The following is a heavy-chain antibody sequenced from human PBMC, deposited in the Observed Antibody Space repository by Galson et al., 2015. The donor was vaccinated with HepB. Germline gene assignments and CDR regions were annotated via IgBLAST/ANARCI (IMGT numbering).Heavy chain of an antibody. D-gene: IGHD2-15*01. CDR3: AKVGGSDIVVVVAATYDDY. Sequence: SLRLSCAASGFTFSSYAMSWVRQAPGKGLEWVSAISGSGGSIYYADSVKGRFTISRDNSKNTLYLQMNSLRAEDTAVYYCAKVGGSDIVVVVAATYDDYWGQGTLVTVSS. V-gene: IGHV3-23*01. CDR1: GFTFSSYA. CDR2: ISGSGGSI. J-gene: IGHJ4*02.